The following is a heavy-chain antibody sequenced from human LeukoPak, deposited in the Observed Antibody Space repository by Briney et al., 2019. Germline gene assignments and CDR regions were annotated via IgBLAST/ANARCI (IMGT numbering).Heavy chain of an antibody. CDR2: ISYDGSNK. CDR1: GFTFSSYG. V-gene: IGHV3-30*18. D-gene: IGHD2-2*01. Sequence: GGSLRLSCAASGFTFSSYGMHWVRQAPGKGLEWVAVISYDGSNKYYADSVKGRFTISRDNSKNTLYLQMNSLRAEDTAVYYCAKDRVVVVPAAPYYYYGMDVWGQGTTVTVSS. J-gene: IGHJ6*02. CDR3: AKDRVVVVPAAPYYYYGMDV.